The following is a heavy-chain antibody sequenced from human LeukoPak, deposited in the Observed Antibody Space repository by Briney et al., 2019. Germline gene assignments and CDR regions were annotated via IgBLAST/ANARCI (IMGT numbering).Heavy chain of an antibody. D-gene: IGHD3-16*02. CDR2: INHSGST. Sequence: SETLSLTCAVYGGSFSGYYWSWIRQTPGKGLEWIGEINHSGSTNYNPSLKSRVTISVDTSKNQFSLKLSSVTAADTAVYYCARDRRSDDAFDIWGQGTMVTVSS. J-gene: IGHJ3*02. CDR1: GGSFSGYY. V-gene: IGHV4-34*01. CDR3: ARDRRSDDAFDI.